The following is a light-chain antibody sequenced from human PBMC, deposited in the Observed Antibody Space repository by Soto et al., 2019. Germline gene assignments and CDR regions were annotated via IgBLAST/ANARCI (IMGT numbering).Light chain of an antibody. J-gene: IGKJ1*01. CDR3: HQYTNSST. Sequence: DIQLTQSPSTLSASVGDRVTITCRASQSLNSRLAWYQQKPGKAPNLLIYDASTLESGVSSSLSGAGSAKVCPITITHLQADDLASYFCHQYTNSSTFGQGTKVDIK. CDR2: DAS. CDR1: QSLNSR. V-gene: IGKV1-5*01.